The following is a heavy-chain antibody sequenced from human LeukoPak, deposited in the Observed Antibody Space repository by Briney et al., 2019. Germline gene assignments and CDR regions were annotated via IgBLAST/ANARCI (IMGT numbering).Heavy chain of an antibody. J-gene: IGHJ4*02. CDR3: AKELDTMFFDY. CDR2: AGWAGGTT. D-gene: IGHD3-10*02. CDR1: GFNFDRYT. Sequence: GESLRLSCATSGFNFDRYTIHWVRQAPGKGLEWVSHAGWAGGTTFYSDSVRGRFTISRDSGRKSVYLQMNSLTTDDTAFYFCAKELDTMFFDYRGQGALVTVSS. V-gene: IGHV3-43*01.